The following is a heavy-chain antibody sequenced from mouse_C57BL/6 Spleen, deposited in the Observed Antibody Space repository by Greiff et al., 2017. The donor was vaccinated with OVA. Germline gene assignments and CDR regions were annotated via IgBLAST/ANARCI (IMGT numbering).Heavy chain of an antibody. CDR3: TRSESNYDFDG. V-gene: IGHV1-15*01. D-gene: IGHD2-5*01. Sequence: QVQLQQSGAELVRPGASVPLSCKASGYPFTDYEMPWVKQTPVHGLEWIGAIAPATGGTAYNQKFKGKAILTADKSSSTAYMERRSLTSEDAAVDYCTRSESNYDFDGWGTGTTVTVAS. CDR1: GYPFTDYE. J-gene: IGHJ1*03. CDR2: IAPATGGT.